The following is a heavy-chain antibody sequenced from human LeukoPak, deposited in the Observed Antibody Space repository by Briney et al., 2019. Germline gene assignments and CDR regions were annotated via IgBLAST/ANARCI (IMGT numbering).Heavy chain of an antibody. CDR2: IVVGSGNT. Sequence: SVTVSCTASGFTFTSSAVQWVRQARGQRLEWIGWIVVGSGNTNYAQKFQERVTITRDMSTSTAYMELSSLRSEDTAVYYCAAGLIVVSGHYGMNYWGQGTLVTVSS. D-gene: IGHD3-22*01. CDR3: AAGLIVVSGHYGMNY. J-gene: IGHJ4*02. V-gene: IGHV1-58*01. CDR1: GFTFTSSA.